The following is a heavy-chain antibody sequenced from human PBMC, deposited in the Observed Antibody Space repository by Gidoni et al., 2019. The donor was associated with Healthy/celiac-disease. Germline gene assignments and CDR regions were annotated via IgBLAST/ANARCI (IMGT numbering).Heavy chain of an antibody. CDR2: IYYSGST. J-gene: IGHJ5*02. CDR3: ARDLGIAVAGLNWFDP. CDR1: GGSISSYY. D-gene: IGHD6-19*01. Sequence: QVQLQESGPGLVTPSETLSLTCTVSGGSISSYYWSWIRQPPGKGLEWIGYIYYSGSTNYNPPLKSRVTISVDTSKNQFSLKLSSVTAADTAVYYCARDLGIAVAGLNWFDPWGQGTLVTVSS. V-gene: IGHV4-59*01.